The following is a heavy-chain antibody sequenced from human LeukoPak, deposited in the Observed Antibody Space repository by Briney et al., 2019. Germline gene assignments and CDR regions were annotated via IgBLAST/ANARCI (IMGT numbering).Heavy chain of an antibody. CDR3: AGYNCSSTRCYTGGFDY. D-gene: IGHD2-2*02. Sequence: PGGSLRLSCAASGFTFSSYAMSWVRQAPGKGLEWVSAISGSGGSTYYADSVKGRFTISRGSSKNTLYLQMNSLRAEDTAVYYCAGYNCSSTRCYTGGFDYWGQGTLVTVSS. CDR1: GFTFSSYA. V-gene: IGHV3-23*01. CDR2: ISGSGGST. J-gene: IGHJ4*02.